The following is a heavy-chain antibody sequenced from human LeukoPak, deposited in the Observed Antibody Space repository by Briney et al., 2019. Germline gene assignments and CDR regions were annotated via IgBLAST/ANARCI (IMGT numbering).Heavy chain of an antibody. J-gene: IGHJ5*02. CDR1: GGTFSGYY. CDR2: INHSGNT. CDR3: ARHGFGVWGNWFDP. Sequence: PSETLSLTCAVYGGTFSGYYWSWIRQPPGKGLEWIGEINHSGNTNYNPSLKSRVTISIDTSKNQFSLKLSSVTAADTAVYYCARHGFGVWGNWFDPWGQGTLVTVSS. D-gene: IGHD3-10*01. V-gene: IGHV4-34*01.